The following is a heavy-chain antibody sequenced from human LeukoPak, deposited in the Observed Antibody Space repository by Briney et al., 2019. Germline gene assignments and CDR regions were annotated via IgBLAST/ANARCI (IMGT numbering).Heavy chain of an antibody. Sequence: PSETLSLTCTVATGSISSYYWSWIRQPAGKGLEWIGRIYTSGSTNYNPSLKSRVTISVDTSKNQFSLKLSSVTAADTAVYYCARGDYYYYYYMDVWGKGTTVTVSS. V-gene: IGHV4-4*07. CDR3: ARGDYYYYYYMDV. CDR1: TGSISSYY. CDR2: IYTSGST. J-gene: IGHJ6*03.